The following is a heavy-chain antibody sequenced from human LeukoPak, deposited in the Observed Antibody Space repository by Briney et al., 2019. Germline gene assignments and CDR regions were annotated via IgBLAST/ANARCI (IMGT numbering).Heavy chain of an antibody. CDR2: IKRDGSEK. CDR3: ARGRGSWYGVYFDY. J-gene: IGHJ4*02. Sequence: GGSLRLSCAASGFTFTDYWMSWVRQAPGKGLEWVANIKRDGSEKYYVDSVKGRFTISRDNAKNSLYLQMNSLRTDDTAVYYCARGRGSWYGVYFDYWGQGTLVTVSS. CDR1: GFTFTDYW. D-gene: IGHD6-13*01. V-gene: IGHV3-7*01.